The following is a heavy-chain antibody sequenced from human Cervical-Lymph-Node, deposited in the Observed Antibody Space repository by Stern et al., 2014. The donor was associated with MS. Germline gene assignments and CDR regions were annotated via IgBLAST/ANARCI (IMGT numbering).Heavy chain of an antibody. CDR1: GFTFDDYA. Sequence: EVQLVESGGGLVQPGRSLRLSCAASGFTFDDYAMHWVRQAPGKGLEWVSGISWNSGSIGYADSVKGRFTISRDNAKNSLYLQMNSLRAEDTALYYCAKGQYCSSTSCSYGMDVWGQGTTVTVSS. CDR3: AKGQYCSSTSCSYGMDV. J-gene: IGHJ6*02. D-gene: IGHD2-2*01. CDR2: ISWNSGSI. V-gene: IGHV3-9*01.